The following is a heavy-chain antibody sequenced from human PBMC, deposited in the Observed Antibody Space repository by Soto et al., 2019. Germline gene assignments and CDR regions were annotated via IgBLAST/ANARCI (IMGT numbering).Heavy chain of an antibody. CDR1: GFKLTNYW. J-gene: IGHJ4*02. V-gene: IGHV5-10-1*01. D-gene: IGHD2-2*01. CDR2: IDPTDSHT. CDR3: ARQSGVPTALGY. Sequence: GESLKISCEASGFKLTNYWVNWVRQMPGKGLEWIGRIDPTDSHTTYSPSFEGHVTISLDKSINTAYLHWGSLKASDTAVFYCARQSGVPTALGYWGQRTLVTASS.